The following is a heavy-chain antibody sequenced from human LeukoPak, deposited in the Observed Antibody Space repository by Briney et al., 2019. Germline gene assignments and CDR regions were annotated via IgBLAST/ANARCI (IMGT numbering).Heavy chain of an antibody. Sequence: ASVKVSCKASGYTFTSYYMHWVRQAPGQGLEWMGIINPSGGSTSYAQKFQGRVTMTRDTSTSTVYMELSSLRSEDTAVYYCAKPPGVYSYGYRDGYYYMDVWGKGTTVTVSS. D-gene: IGHD5-18*01. CDR1: GYTFTSYY. CDR2: INPSGGST. CDR3: AKPPGVYSYGYRDGYYYMDV. V-gene: IGHV1-46*01. J-gene: IGHJ6*03.